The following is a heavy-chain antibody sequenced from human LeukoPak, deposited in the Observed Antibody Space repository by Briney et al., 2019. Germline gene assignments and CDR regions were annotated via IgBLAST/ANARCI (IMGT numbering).Heavy chain of an antibody. Sequence: GGSLRLSCAASGFTFSSYSMNWVRQAPGKGLEWVASIKKDGSEKYYVDSVKGRFTISRDNAKNSLYLQMNSLRAEDTAVYYCARDRWSGNSGYDPWGQGTLVTVSS. V-gene: IGHV3-7*01. D-gene: IGHD5-12*01. J-gene: IGHJ5*02. CDR3: ARDRWSGNSGYDP. CDR1: GFTFSSYS. CDR2: IKKDGSEK.